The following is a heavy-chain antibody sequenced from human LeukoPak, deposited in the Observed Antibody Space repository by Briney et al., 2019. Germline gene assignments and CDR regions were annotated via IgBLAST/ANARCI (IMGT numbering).Heavy chain of an antibody. J-gene: IGHJ4*02. D-gene: IGHD3-9*01. Sequence: GGSLRLSCSTSGXSFTDYPMNWVRQAPGKGLEWISNIRTTAEGAKYAYYADSVKGRVTISRDDGKNTLYLHMNSLRDDDTAVYYCATDQRYAFDYWGQGILVTVSS. V-gene: IGHV3-48*02. CDR2: IRTTAEGAKYA. CDR1: GXSFTDYP. CDR3: ATDQRYAFDY.